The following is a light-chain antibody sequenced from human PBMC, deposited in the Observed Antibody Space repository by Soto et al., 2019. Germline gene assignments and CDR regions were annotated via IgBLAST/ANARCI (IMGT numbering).Light chain of an antibody. CDR1: QVVSNNY. J-gene: IGKJ5*01. Sequence: IVLKQSPSTLSLIQGERTTLSCSAIQVVSNNYLAWYQRKPGQVPRLLIYGASNRATGIPDRFSGSGSGTDFTLTITRLEPEDFAVYYCQQRSNWPLITFGQVTRLEI. CDR3: QQRSNWPLIT. V-gene: IGKV3D-20*02. CDR2: GAS.